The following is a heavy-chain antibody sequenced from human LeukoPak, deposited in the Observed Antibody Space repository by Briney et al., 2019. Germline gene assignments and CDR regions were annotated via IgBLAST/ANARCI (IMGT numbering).Heavy chain of an antibody. D-gene: IGHD3-22*01. J-gene: IGHJ4*02. CDR3: ARQRGDSQYYYDSSGLIN. V-gene: IGHV3-74*01. Sequence: GGSLRLSCAASGFTFSSYWMHWVRQVPGKGLVWVSRINSDGSTTSSADSVKGRFTISRDNAKNTLYLQMNSLRAEDTAVYYCARQRGDSQYYYDSSGLINWGQGTLVTVSS. CDR1: GFTFSSYW. CDR2: INSDGSTT.